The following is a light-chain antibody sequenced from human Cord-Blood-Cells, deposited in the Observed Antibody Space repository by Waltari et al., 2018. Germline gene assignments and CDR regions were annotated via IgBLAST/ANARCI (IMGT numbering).Light chain of an antibody. CDR2: AAS. J-gene: IGKJ2*03. CDR3: KQSYGTPPLS. V-gene: IGKV1-39*01. CDR1: QSISSY. Sequence: DIQMTQSPSSLSASVGDRVTITCRASQSISSYLNWYQQKPGKAPKLLIYAASSLQSGVPSRFSGSGSGTDVTRTISSLQPGDCATYYCKQSYGTPPLSFGQGTKLEIK.